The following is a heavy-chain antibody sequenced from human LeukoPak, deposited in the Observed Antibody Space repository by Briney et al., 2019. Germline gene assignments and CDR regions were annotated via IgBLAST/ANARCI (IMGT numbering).Heavy chain of an antibody. J-gene: IGHJ4*02. V-gene: IGHV3-23*01. CDR3: AKADSGLFDY. CDR1: GFTFSNYA. D-gene: IGHD1-26*01. Sequence: PGGSLRLSCVASGFTFSNYAMSWVRQAPGKGLEWVSAISGSGGSTYYADSVKGRFTISRDNSKNTLYLQMNSLRAEDTAVYYCAKADSGLFDYWGQGTLVTVSS. CDR2: ISGSGGST.